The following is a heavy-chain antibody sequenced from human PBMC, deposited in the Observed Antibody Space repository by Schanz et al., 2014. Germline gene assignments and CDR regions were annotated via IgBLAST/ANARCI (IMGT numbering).Heavy chain of an antibody. V-gene: IGHV1-69*09. Sequence: QVQLVQSGAEVRKPGASVKVSCKASGYSFTAYDINWVRQAPGQGLELMGRIVPLLNVTNYTQKFQGRVTITADISTSTAYMDLSSLRSDDTAVYYCARDIQYHYDTSGPVGAFDIWGQGTVVTVSS. J-gene: IGHJ3*02. CDR1: GYSFTAYD. D-gene: IGHD3-22*01. CDR3: ARDIQYHYDTSGPVGAFDI. CDR2: IVPLLNVT.